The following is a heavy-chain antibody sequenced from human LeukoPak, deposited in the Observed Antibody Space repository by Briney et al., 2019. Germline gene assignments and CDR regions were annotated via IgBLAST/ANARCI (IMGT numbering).Heavy chain of an antibody. D-gene: IGHD3-10*01. Sequence: PGGSLTLSCAASGFTFSDYWMHWVRQAPGKGLVWVSRIKSDGSSTSYADSVKGRFTISRDNAKNTLYLQMNSLRAEDTAMYYCVRDGGRLNFGNGASFDYWGQGTLVTVSS. CDR3: VRDGGRLNFGNGASFDY. CDR1: GFTFSDYW. CDR2: IKSDGSST. J-gene: IGHJ4*02. V-gene: IGHV3-74*01.